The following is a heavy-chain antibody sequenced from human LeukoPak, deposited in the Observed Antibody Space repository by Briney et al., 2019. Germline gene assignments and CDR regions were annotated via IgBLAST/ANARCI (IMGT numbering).Heavy chain of an antibody. CDR2: INTDGSST. V-gene: IGHV3-74*01. Sequence: GGSLRLSCAASGFTFSSYWMHWVRHAPGKGLVWVSRINTDGSSTSYADSVKGRFTISRDNAKNTLYLQMNSLRAEDTAVYYCAKMAVAVVPAAMRFDYWGQGTLVTVSS. CDR3: AKMAVAVVPAAMRFDY. J-gene: IGHJ4*02. CDR1: GFTFSSYW. D-gene: IGHD2-2*01.